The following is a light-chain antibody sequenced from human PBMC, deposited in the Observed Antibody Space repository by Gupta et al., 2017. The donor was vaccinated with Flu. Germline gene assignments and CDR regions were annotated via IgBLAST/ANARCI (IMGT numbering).Light chain of an antibody. Sequence: TYNIYWYQQKPGSPPRYLLYYYSDSDKVQGSGVPSRFSGSKGASANTGILPISGLQSDDEADYYCMIWPNIDSGVFGGGTKLTVL. CDR3: MIWPNIDSGV. CDR1: TYN. V-gene: IGLV5-37*01. CDR2: YYSDSDK. J-gene: IGLJ3*02.